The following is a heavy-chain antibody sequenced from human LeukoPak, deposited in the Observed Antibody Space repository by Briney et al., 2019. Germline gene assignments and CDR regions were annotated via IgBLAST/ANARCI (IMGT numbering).Heavy chain of an antibody. CDR3: ATEGLRTGSSPYYFDY. D-gene: IGHD3/OR15-3a*01. J-gene: IGHJ4*02. Sequence: SVKVSCKVSRYTLTELSMHWVRQAPGKGLEWMGGFDPEDGETIYAQKFQGRVTMTEDTSTDTAYMELSSLRSEDTAVYYCATEGLRTGSSPYYFDYWGQGTLVTVSS. V-gene: IGHV1-24*01. CDR1: RYTLTELS. CDR2: FDPEDGET.